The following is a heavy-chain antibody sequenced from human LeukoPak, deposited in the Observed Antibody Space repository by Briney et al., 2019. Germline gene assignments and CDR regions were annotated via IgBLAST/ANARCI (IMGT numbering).Heavy chain of an antibody. Sequence: GESLNISCKGSGYSFTSYWIGWVRQMPGKGLEWMGTIYPGDSETRYSPSFQGHVTISADKSISTAYLQWSSLKASDTAIYYCGRRMDTPSVDYWGQGTLVTVSS. CDR3: GRRMDTPSVDY. J-gene: IGHJ4*02. CDR2: IYPGDSET. V-gene: IGHV5-51*01. D-gene: IGHD5-18*01. CDR1: GYSFTSYW.